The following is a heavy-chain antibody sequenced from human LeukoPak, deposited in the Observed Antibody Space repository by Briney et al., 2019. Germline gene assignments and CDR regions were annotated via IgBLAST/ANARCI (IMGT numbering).Heavy chain of an antibody. CDR1: EFTFSCYG. Sequence: TGGSLRLSCAASEFTFSCYGMHWVRQAPGKWLEWVAFIRYDGSDKYYADSVKGRFTISRDNSKNTLYLQMNSLRAEDTAVYYCAKAGQNSGWVFDPWGQGTLVTVSS. CDR3: AKAGQNSGWVFDP. V-gene: IGHV3-30*02. J-gene: IGHJ5*02. CDR2: IRYDGSDK. D-gene: IGHD5-12*01.